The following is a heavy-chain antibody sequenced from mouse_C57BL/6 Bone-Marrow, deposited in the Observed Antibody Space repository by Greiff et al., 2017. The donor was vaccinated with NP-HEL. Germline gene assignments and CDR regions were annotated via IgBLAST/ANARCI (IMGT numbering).Heavy chain of an antibody. CDR3: ARSIYYYGSSYVYYFDY. CDR2: LDPSDSYP. D-gene: IGHD1-1*01. V-gene: IGHV1-69*01. CDR1: GYTFTSYW. J-gene: IGHJ2*01. Sequence: QVQLQQPGAELVMPGASVKLSCKASGYTFTSYWMHWVKQRPGQGLEWIGELDPSDSYPNYNQKFKGKSTLTVDKSSSTAYMQLSSLTSEDSAVYYCARSIYYYGSSYVYYFDYWGQGTTLTVSS.